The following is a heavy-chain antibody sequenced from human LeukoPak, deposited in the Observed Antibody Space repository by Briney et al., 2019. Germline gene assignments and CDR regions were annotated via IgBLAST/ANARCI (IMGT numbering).Heavy chain of an antibody. V-gene: IGHV3-21*01. CDR3: AAAPDYGDYYEWSYYYYGMDV. CDR2: ISGSKSHI. D-gene: IGHD4-17*01. J-gene: IGHJ6*02. Sequence: GGSLRLSCAASGLTFSTYTMNWVRQAPGKGLEWVSSISGSKSHIYYADSVKGRFTISRDNAKISLYLQMNSLRAEDTAVYYCAAAPDYGDYYEWSYYYYGMDVWGQGTTVTVSS. CDR1: GLTFSTYT.